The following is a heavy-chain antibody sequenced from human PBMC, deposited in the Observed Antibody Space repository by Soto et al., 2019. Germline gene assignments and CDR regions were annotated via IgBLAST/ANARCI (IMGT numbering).Heavy chain of an antibody. J-gene: IGHJ6*02. CDR2: INPNSGGT. V-gene: IGHV1-2*04. CDR3: ARGDSSGYYYYYYYGMDV. CDR1: GYTFTGYY. Sequence: ASVKVSCKASGYTFTGYYMHWVRQAPGQGLEWMGWINPNSGGTNYAQKFQGWVTMTRDTSISTAYMELSRLRSDDTAVYYCARGDSSGYYYYYYYGMDVWGQGTTVTVSS. D-gene: IGHD3-22*01.